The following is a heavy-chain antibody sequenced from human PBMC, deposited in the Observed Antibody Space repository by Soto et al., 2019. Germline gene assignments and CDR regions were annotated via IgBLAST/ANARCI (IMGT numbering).Heavy chain of an antibody. J-gene: IGHJ4*02. CDR3: AHAYGGRSLY. V-gene: IGHV2-5*02. D-gene: IGHD1-26*01. CDR2: IYWDDSK. CDR1: GFSLTTDRVG. Sequence: QITLKESGPPLVKPTQTLTLTCTFSGFSLTTDRVGVGWIRQPPGEALEWLAVIYWDDSKTYRPSLESSLTITKDTSKNKVALTMTNMDSVDTATYYCAHAYGGRSLYWGQGTLVTVSS.